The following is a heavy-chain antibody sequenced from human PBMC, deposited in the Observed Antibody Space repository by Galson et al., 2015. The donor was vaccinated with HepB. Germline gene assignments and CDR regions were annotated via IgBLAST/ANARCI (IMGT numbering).Heavy chain of an antibody. V-gene: IGHV4-34*01. D-gene: IGHD3-22*01. Sequence: ETLSLTCGVYGASLSGYYWTWIRQPPGKGLEWIGEINHSGTTNYKPSLKSRVTISVVTSKNQSSLKVTSVTAADTAVYYCASSYYESSGYLVYWGQGTLVAVSS. CDR1: GASLSGYY. CDR2: INHSGTT. CDR3: ASSYYESSGYLVY. J-gene: IGHJ4*02.